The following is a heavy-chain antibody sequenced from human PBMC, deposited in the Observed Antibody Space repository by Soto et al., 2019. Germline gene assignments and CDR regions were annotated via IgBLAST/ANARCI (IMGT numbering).Heavy chain of an antibody. CDR2: IIPISDTT. J-gene: IGHJ6*02. Sequence: QVQLVQSGAEVKKPGSSAKVSCKASGGTFSSYAISWVRQAPGQGLEWMGGIIPISDTTNYAQKFQGRVTITADESTSTAYMELSSRRSEDTAVYYCARSQGSSTSLEIYYYYYYGMDVWGQGTTVTVSS. CDR1: GGTFSSYA. CDR3: ARSQGSSTSLEIYYYYYYGMDV. D-gene: IGHD2-2*01. V-gene: IGHV1-69*01.